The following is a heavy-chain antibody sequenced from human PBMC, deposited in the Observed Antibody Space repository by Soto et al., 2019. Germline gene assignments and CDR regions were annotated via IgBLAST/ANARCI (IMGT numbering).Heavy chain of an antibody. CDR1: GGSFSGYY. V-gene: IGHV4-34*01. D-gene: IGHD3-10*01. CDR2: INHSGST. J-gene: IGHJ6*02. Sequence: SETLSLTCAVYGGSFSGYYWSWIRQPPGKGLEWTGEINHSGSTNYNPSLKSRVTISVDTSKNQFSLKLRSVTAADTAVYYCAGGRGVRGAIIITYYYYGMDVWGQGTTVTVSS. CDR3: AGGRGVRGAIIITYYYYGMDV.